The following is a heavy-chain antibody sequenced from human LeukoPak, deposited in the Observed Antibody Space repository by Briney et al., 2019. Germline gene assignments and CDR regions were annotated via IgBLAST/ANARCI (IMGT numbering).Heavy chain of an antibody. J-gene: IGHJ4*02. CDR2: INDNGRTT. D-gene: IGHD1-26*01. CDR1: GFSFSSHA. Sequence: GGSLRLSCATSGFSFSSHAMHWVRQAPGKGLEYVSGINDNGRTTHYANSVKGRFTISRDNSKNTVYLQMDSLRPEDMAVYYCARDLRGSYSFDYWGQGTLVTVSS. CDR3: ARDLRGSYSFDY. V-gene: IGHV3-64*01.